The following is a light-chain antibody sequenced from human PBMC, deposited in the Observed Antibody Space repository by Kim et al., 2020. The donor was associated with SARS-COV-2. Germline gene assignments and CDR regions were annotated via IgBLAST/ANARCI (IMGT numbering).Light chain of an antibody. CDR2: ASS. CDR1: QGISKS. V-gene: IGKV1-27*01. Sequence: DSVTITCRASQGISKSLAWYQQKPWKVPKLLIFASSALQSGVPSRCSGSGSGTDFTLTISSLQPEDVATYYCQKYNSAPLTFGGGTKVDIK. CDR3: QKYNSAPLT. J-gene: IGKJ4*01.